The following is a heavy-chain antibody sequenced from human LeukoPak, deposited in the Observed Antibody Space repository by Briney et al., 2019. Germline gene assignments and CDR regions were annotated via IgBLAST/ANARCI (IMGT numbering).Heavy chain of an antibody. CDR2: ISYDGSNK. CDR1: GFTFRSYG. D-gene: IGHD6-19*01. V-gene: IGHV3-30*18. J-gene: IGHJ5*02. CDR3: AEGLSGGSGVS. Sequence: PGRSLRLSCAASGFTFRSYGMRWVRQAPGKGLEWVAVISYDGSNKYYADSVKGRFTISRDNSKNTLYPQMNSLRAEDTAVYYCAEGLSGGSGVSWGQGTLVIVSS.